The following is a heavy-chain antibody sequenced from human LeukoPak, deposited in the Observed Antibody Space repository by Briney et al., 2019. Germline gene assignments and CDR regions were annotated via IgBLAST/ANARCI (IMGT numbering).Heavy chain of an antibody. J-gene: IGHJ4*02. D-gene: IGHD4-17*01. Sequence: GGSLRLSCAASGFTFSSYGMHWVRQAPGKGLEWVAVIWYDGSNKYYADSVKGRFTISRDNSKNTLYLQMNSLRAEDTAVYYCAKGADYGDYGDLFDYWGQGTLVTVSS. CDR3: AKGADYGDYGDLFDY. CDR2: IWYDGSNK. CDR1: GFTFSSYG. V-gene: IGHV3-33*06.